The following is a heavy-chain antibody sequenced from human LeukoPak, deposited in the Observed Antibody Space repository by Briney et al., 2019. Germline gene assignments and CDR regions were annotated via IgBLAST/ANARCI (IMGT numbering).Heavy chain of an antibody. Sequence: ASVKVSCKASGYTFTSYGISWVRQAPGQGLEWMGWISAYNGNTNYAQKLQGRVTMTTDTSTSTAYMELRSLRSDDTAVYYCARGYSSSWYLAHDAFDIWGQGTMVTVSS. D-gene: IGHD6-13*01. V-gene: IGHV1-18*01. CDR1: GYTFTSYG. CDR2: ISAYNGNT. CDR3: ARGYSSSWYLAHDAFDI. J-gene: IGHJ3*02.